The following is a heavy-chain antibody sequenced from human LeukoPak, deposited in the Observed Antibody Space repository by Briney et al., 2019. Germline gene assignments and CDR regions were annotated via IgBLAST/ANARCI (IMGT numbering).Heavy chain of an antibody. Sequence: ASVKVSCKASGYTFTGYYMHWVRQAPGQGLEWMGWVIPSSGGTKYAQNFQDRVTMTRDTSISTAYMELSSLTYDDTAVYYCARGVLLQGRGAFDIWGQGAMVTVSS. J-gene: IGHJ3*02. CDR3: ARGVLLQGRGAFDI. CDR2: VIPSSGGT. CDR1: GYTFTGYY. D-gene: IGHD2-15*01. V-gene: IGHV1-2*02.